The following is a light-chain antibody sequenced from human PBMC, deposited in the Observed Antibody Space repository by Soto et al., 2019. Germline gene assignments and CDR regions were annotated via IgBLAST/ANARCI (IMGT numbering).Light chain of an antibody. J-gene: IGKJ1*01. CDR2: AAS. Sequence: DIQMTQSPSSLSASVGDRVTITCRASQSINSYLSWYQQKPGRAPNLLIYAASSLQSGVPSRFSGSGSGTDFTLTISSLQPEDFATHSCQRCTSTPRTLGQGTKGDIK. CDR3: QRCTSTPRT. V-gene: IGKV1-39*01. CDR1: QSINSY.